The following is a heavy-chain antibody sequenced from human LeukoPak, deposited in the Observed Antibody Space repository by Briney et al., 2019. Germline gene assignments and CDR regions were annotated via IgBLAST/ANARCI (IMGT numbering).Heavy chain of an antibody. CDR1: GGSISSYY. D-gene: IGHD6-19*01. V-gene: IGHV4-34*01. Sequence: NASETLSLTCTVSGGSISSYYWSWIRQPPGKGLEWIGEINHSGSTNYNPSLKSRVTISVDTSKNQFSLKLSSVTAADTAVYYCARNAVYYYYGMDVWGQGTTVTVSS. CDR3: ARNAVYYYYGMDV. J-gene: IGHJ6*02. CDR2: INHSGST.